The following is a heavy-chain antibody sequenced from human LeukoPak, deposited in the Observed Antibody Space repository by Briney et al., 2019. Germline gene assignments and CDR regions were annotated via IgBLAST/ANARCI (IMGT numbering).Heavy chain of an antibody. CDR3: SGESGPFCPFGY. V-gene: IGHV4/OR15-8*02. CDR2: ISLAGQT. D-gene: IGHD1-26*01. CDR1: GGSLSGTNW. J-gene: IGHJ4*02. Sequence: SETLSLTCGVSGGSLSGTNWWSWVRQPPGRGLEWMGEISLAGQTNFNPSLNGRVSMSLDKSSIKLYLPLTSVTAPDTATYFCSGESGPFCPFGYGGQGTLVILPS.